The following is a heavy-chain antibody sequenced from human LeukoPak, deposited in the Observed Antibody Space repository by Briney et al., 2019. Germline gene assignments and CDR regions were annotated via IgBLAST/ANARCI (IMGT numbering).Heavy chain of an antibody. Sequence: PGGSLRLSCAASGFTFSGYAMNWVRQAPGKGLEWVSYISSSGSTKYYADSVKGRITISRDNAKNSLYLQMNSLRAEDTAVYYCASGAQSDYWGQGTLVTVSS. CDR2: ISSSGSTK. CDR1: GFTFSGYA. J-gene: IGHJ4*02. CDR3: ASGAQSDY. D-gene: IGHD1-26*01. V-gene: IGHV3-48*03.